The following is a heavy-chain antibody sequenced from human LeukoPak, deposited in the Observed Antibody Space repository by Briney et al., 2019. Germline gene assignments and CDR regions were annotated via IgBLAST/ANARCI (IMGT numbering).Heavy chain of an antibody. CDR3: ARDLYRTKYNSDAFDI. J-gene: IGHJ3*02. CDR2: IYHSGST. D-gene: IGHD1-1*01. V-gene: IGHV4-38-2*02. CDR1: GYSISSGYY. Sequence: SETLSLTCTVSGYSISSGYYWGWIRQPPGKGLEWIGSIYHSGSTYYNPSLKSRVTISVDTSKNQFSLKQSSVTAADTAVYYCARDLYRTKYNSDAFDIWGQGTMVTVSS.